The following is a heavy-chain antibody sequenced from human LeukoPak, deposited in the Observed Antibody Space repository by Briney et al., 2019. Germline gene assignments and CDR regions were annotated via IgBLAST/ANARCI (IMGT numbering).Heavy chain of an antibody. J-gene: IGHJ4*02. CDR2: IYYSGST. D-gene: IGHD5-18*01. CDR1: GGSISSYY. V-gene: IGHV4-59*08. Sequence: SETLSLTCTVSGGSISSYYWSWIRQPPGKGLEWIGYIYYSGSTNYNPSLKSRVTISVDTSKNQFSLKLSPVTAADTAVYYCARIPVDTAMVYDYWGQGTLVTVSS. CDR3: ARIPVDTAMVYDY.